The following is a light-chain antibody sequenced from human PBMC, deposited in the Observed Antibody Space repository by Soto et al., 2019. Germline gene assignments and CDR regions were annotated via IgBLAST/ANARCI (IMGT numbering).Light chain of an antibody. CDR3: AAWDDSLSGPV. V-gene: IGLV1-47*01. Sequence: VLTQSPSASGTPGQRVTVSCSGSSSNIGTNYVYWYQQLPGTAPKVLIYSTDKRPSGVPDRFSGSKSGTSASLAISGLRSEDEADYYCAAWDDSLSGPVFGGGTKLTVL. J-gene: IGLJ2*01. CDR2: STD. CDR1: SSNIGTNY.